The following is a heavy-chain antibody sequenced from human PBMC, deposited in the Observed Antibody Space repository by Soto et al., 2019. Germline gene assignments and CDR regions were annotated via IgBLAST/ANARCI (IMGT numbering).Heavy chain of an antibody. V-gene: IGHV1-24*01. D-gene: IGHD3-22*01. J-gene: IGHJ4*02. Sequence: ASVKVSCKVSGYTLTELSMHWVRQAPGKGLEWMGGFDPEDGETIYAQKFQGRVTMTEDTSTGTAYMELSSLRSEDTAVYYCAGMPKHYYDSSGYYYPYWGQGTLVTVSS. CDR3: AGMPKHYYDSSGYYYPY. CDR1: GYTLTELS. CDR2: FDPEDGET.